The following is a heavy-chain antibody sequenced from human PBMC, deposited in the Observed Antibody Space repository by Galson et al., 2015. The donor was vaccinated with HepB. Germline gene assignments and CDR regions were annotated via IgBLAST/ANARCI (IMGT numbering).Heavy chain of an antibody. V-gene: IGHV3-74*01. CDR2: INSDGSST. CDR1: GFTFSSYW. D-gene: IGHD4-17*01. CDR3: ARGHYGDYVHIDY. Sequence: SLRLSCAASGFTFSSYWMHWVRQAPGKGLVWVSRINSDGSSTSYADSVKGRFTISRDNAKNTLYLQMNSLRAEDTAVYCCARGHYGDYVHIDYWGQGTLVTVSS. J-gene: IGHJ4*02.